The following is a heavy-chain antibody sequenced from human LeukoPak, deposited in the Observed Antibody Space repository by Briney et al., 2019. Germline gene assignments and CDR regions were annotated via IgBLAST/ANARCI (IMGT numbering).Heavy chain of an antibody. J-gene: IGHJ5*02. CDR2: ISTSSRTI. D-gene: IGHD3-10*01. Sequence: GGSLRLSCAGSGFTFSSYDMNWVRQAPGKGLEWLAYISTSSRTIYYADSVKGRFIISRDNAKSSLYLEMSTLRAEDAALYYCARDGRRYYGSGSYFLDWIDPWGQGTLVIVSS. CDR3: ARDGRRYYGSGSYFLDWIDP. V-gene: IGHV3-48*04. CDR1: GFTFSSYD.